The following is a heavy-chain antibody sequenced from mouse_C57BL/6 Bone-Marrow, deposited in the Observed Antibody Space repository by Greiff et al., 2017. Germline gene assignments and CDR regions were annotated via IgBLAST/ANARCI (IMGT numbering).Heavy chain of an antibody. Sequence: EVKVVESGGGLVKPGGSLKLSCAASGFTFSSYAMSWVRQTPEKRLEWVATISDGGSYTYYPDNVKGRFTISRDNAKNNLYLQMSHLKSEDTAMYYCARDPWDNAMDYWGQGTSVTVSS. V-gene: IGHV5-4*01. CDR2: ISDGGSYT. D-gene: IGHD4-1*01. CDR3: ARDPWDNAMDY. CDR1: GFTFSSYA. J-gene: IGHJ4*01.